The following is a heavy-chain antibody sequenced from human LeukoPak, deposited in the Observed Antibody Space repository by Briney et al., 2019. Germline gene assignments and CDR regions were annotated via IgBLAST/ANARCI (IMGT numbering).Heavy chain of an antibody. V-gene: IGHV1-2*02. CDR1: GYTFTGYY. D-gene: IGHD3-10*01. CDR3: ARIDRTYYGSVGAFDI. Sequence: ASVTVSCKASGYTFTGYYMHWVRQAPGQGLEWMGWTNPKSGGTNYAQKFQGRVTMTRDTSITTAYMELSRLRSDDTAVYYCARIDRTYYGSVGAFDIWGQGTMVTVSS. J-gene: IGHJ3*02. CDR2: TNPKSGGT.